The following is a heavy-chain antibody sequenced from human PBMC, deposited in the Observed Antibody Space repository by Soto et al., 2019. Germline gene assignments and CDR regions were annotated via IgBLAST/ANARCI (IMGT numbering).Heavy chain of an antibody. V-gene: IGHV3-48*02. D-gene: IGHD3-3*01. CDR1: GFTFSSNS. CDR2: ISSSSSTI. J-gene: IGHJ5*02. CDR3: ARVIWSGHLTSDL. Sequence: PGGSLRLSCAASGFTFSSNSMHWVRQAPGKGLEWISYISSSSSTIYADSVKGRFTISRDNAKNSLYLQMNSLRDEDTAVYYCARVIWSGHLTSDLWGQGTLVTVSS.